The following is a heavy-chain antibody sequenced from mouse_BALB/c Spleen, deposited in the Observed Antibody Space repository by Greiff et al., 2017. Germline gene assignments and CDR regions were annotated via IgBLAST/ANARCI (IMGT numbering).Heavy chain of an antibody. CDR3: ARNDGYWYFDV. D-gene: IGHD2-3*01. J-gene: IGHJ1*01. Sequence: QVQLQQSGAELAKPGASVKMSCKASGYTFTSYWMHWVKQRPGQGLEWIGYINPSTGYTEYNQKFKDKATLTADKSSSTAYMQLSSLTSEDSAVYYCARNDGYWYFDVWGAGTTVTVSS. CDR1: GYTFTSYW. CDR2: INPSTGYT. V-gene: IGHV1-7*01.